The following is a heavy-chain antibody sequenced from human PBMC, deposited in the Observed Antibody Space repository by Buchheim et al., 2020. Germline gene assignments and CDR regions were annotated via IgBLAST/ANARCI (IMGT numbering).Heavy chain of an antibody. V-gene: IGHV4-30-2*01. CDR1: GGSISSGGYS. CDR2: IYHSGST. CDR3: ARALNPHYDYVTSGVLDP. D-gene: IGHD3-16*01. Sequence: QLQLQESGSGLVKPSQTLSLTCAVSGGSISSGGYSWSWIRQPPGKGLEWIGYIYHSGSTYYNPSLKSRVTISVDRSKNQFSLKLSSVTAAGTAVYYCARALNPHYDYVTSGVLDPWGQGTL. J-gene: IGHJ5*02.